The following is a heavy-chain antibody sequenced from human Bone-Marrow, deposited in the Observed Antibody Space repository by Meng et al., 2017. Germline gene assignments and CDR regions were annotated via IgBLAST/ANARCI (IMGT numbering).Heavy chain of an antibody. CDR3: ASLYGDSSVWYLDL. Sequence: HLQEYAPGLVKPSQPRSLTCIVSGGSMSSGNHYWSWIRQHPGKGLEYIGYIYYSGSTYYNPSLKSRVIISVDTSKNQFSLRLNSVTAADTAVYYCASLYGDSSVWYLDLWGRGTLVTVSS. CDR2: IYYSGST. CDR1: GGSMSSGNHY. D-gene: IGHD4-17*01. J-gene: IGHJ2*01. V-gene: IGHV4-31*03.